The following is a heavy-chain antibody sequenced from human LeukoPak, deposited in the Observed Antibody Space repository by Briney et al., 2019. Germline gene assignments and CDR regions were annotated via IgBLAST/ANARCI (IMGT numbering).Heavy chain of an antibody. CDR3: ATPYYYDSSGYSHDAFDI. V-gene: IGHV4-39*01. Sequence: SETLSLTCTVSGGSISSGGYYWGWIRQPPGKGLEWIGSIYSSGSTYYNPSLKSRFTISVDTSKNQFSLKLSSVTAAETAVYYCATPYYYDSSGYSHDAFDIWGQGTMVTVSS. CDR1: GGSISSGGYY. CDR2: IYSSGST. J-gene: IGHJ3*02. D-gene: IGHD3-22*01.